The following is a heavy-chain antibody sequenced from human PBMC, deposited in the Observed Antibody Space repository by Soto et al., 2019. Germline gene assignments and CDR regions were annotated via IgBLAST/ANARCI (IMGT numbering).Heavy chain of an antibody. CDR2: ITGSGGTT. Sequence: GGSLRLSCAASGFTFYTYAMSWVRQAPGKGLEWVSAITGSGGTTHYADSVKGRFTISRDNSKNTLYLQMNSLRAEGTAVYYCAKVGGYSTSGGMDVWGQGTTVTVSS. CDR3: AKVGGYSTSGGMDV. D-gene: IGHD5-18*01. J-gene: IGHJ6*02. V-gene: IGHV3-23*01. CDR1: GFTFYTYA.